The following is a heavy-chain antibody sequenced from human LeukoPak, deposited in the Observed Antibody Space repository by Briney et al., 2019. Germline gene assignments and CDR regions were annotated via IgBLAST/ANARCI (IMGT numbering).Heavy chain of an antibody. CDR2: ISYDGSNK. CDR1: GFTFSNAW. CDR3: AKDWRPSYGSGSYYNWFDP. D-gene: IGHD3-10*01. V-gene: IGHV3-30*18. J-gene: IGHJ5*02. Sequence: PGGSLRLSCAASGFTFSNAWMSWVRQAPGKGLEWVAVISYDGSNKYYADSVKGRFTISRDNSKNTLYLQMNSLRAEDMAVYYCAKDWRPSYGSGSYYNWFDPWGQGTLVTVSS.